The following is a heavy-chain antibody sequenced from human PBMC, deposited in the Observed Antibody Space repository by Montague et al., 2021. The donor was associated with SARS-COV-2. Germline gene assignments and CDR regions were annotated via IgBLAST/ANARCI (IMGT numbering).Heavy chain of an antibody. CDR1: GGSISSYY. CDR2: IYYSGST. V-gene: IGHV4-59*12. CDR3: ARGLSRYSSGKTPFLHSEMDV. D-gene: IGHD6-19*01. J-gene: IGHJ6*02. Sequence: SKTLSLTCTVSGGSISSYYWSWIRQPPGKGLEWIGYIYYSGSTNYNPSLKSRVTISVDTSKNQFSLKLSSVTAADTAVYYCARGLSRYSSGKTPFLHSEMDVWGQGTTVTVSS.